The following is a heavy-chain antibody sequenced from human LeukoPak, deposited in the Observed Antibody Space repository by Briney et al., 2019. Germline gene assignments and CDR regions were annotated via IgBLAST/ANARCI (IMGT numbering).Heavy chain of an antibody. J-gene: IGHJ5*02. V-gene: IGHV4-38-2*02. Sequence: SETLSLTFTVSGYSISSGYYWGWIRQPPGKGLEWIGSMYHTGSTYYNPSLKSRVTISVDTSKNQFSLKLSSVTAADTAVYYCARVPRPNWFDPWGQGTLVTVSS. CDR2: MYHTGST. CDR3: ARVPRPNWFDP. CDR1: GYSISSGYY.